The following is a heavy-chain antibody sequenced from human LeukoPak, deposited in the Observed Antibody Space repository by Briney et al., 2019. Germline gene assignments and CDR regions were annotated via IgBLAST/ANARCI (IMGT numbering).Heavy chain of an antibody. V-gene: IGHV3-53*01. CDR3: ARGGGYNPFDY. D-gene: IGHD5-24*01. J-gene: IGHJ4*02. Sequence: GGSLRLSCVASGFTLSKYAMSWVRQAPGKGLEWVSVIDGGSTYYADSVKGRFTISRDNSKNTLYLQMNSLRAEDTAVYYCARGGGYNPFDYWGQGSLVTVSS. CDR2: IDGGST. CDR1: GFTLSKYA.